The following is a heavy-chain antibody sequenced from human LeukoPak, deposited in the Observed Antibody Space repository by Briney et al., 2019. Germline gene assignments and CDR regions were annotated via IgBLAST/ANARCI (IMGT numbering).Heavy chain of an antibody. J-gene: IGHJ4*02. V-gene: IGHV1-18*01. CDR1: GYTFTSYD. D-gene: IGHD2-2*01. Sequence: GASVKVSCKASGYTFTSYDINWVRQATGQGLEWMGWISAYNGNTNYAQKLQGRVTMTTDTSTSTAYMELRSLRSDDTAVYYCARRVPKAAMSALGDYWGQGTLVTVSS. CDR3: ARRVPKAAMSALGDY. CDR2: ISAYNGNT.